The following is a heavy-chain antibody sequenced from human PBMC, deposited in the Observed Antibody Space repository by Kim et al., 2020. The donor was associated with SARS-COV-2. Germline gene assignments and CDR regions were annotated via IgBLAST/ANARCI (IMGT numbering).Heavy chain of an antibody. J-gene: IGHJ5*02. CDR2: ISSSGDT. CDR1: SGSVNHYY. CDR3: ARLRGTVATHWFDT. Sequence: SETLSLTCSVSSGSVNHYYWSWIRQSPGKGLNWIGHISSSGDTKYNPSLRSRVAIFIDTPKNQFSLKLTSVTAADTAVYYCARLRGTVATHWFDTWGQG. D-gene: IGHD5-12*01. V-gene: IGHV4-4*08.